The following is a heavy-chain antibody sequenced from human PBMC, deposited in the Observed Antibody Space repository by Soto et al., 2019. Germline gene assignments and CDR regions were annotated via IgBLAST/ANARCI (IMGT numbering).Heavy chain of an antibody. J-gene: IGHJ4*02. CDR2: IDYSGNI. Sequence: SETLSLTCNASGGSITSSGSAWGWIRQSPGKGLEWIGTIDYSGNIYYIPSLKSRITISVDTSKNQISLKLSSVTAADTAVYYFARHIHNQGFEYYFDSFGQGTLVTVSS. CDR3: ARHIHNQGFEYYFDS. D-gene: IGHD1-1*01. V-gene: IGHV4-39*01. CDR1: GGSITSSGSA.